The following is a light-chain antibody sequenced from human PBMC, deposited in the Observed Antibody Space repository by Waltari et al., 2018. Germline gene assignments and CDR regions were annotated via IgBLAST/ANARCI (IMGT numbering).Light chain of an antibody. CDR3: SSYTSSSPYV. Sequence: QSALTQPASVSGSPGQSITISCTGTSRDVGGSNYVPWYQQHPGKAPKLMIYDVSNRPSGVSNRFSGSKSGNTASLTISGLQAEDEADYYCSSYTSSSPYVFGTGTKVTVL. CDR2: DVS. J-gene: IGLJ1*01. V-gene: IGLV2-14*01. CDR1: SRDVGGSNY.